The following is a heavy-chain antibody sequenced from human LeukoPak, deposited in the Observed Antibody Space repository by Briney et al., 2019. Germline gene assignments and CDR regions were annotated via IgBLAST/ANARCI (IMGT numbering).Heavy chain of an antibody. V-gene: IGHV3-33*01. J-gene: IGHJ3*02. D-gene: IGHD4-17*01. CDR2: ICNDGSKK. CDR1: GFPFSSYG. CDR3: ARAGGRTVLDAFDT. Sequence: GGSLRLSCAVSGFPFSSYGWHWVRQAPGKGLEWLTVICNDGSKKYYAYSVKGRFTISRDNSKSTLFLQMDSLRVEDTAVYFCARAGGRTVLDAFDTGGQGTMGIVS.